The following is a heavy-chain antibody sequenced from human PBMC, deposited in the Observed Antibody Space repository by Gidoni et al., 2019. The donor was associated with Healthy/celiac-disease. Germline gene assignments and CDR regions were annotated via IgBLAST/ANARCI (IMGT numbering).Heavy chain of an antibody. J-gene: IGHJ5*02. CDR1: GGSIRSSSYY. V-gene: IGHV4-39*01. CDR2: IYYSECT. CDR3: ARPWGLRSNNWFDP. Sequence: QLQLQESGPGLVQPSETLSLTCTVPGGSIRSSSYYWGWIRQPPGKGLEWIGSIYYSECTYYNPSLKSRVTISVNTSKNQFSRKLSSVTAADTAVYYCARPWGLRSNNWFDPWGQGTLVTVSS. D-gene: IGHD1-26*01.